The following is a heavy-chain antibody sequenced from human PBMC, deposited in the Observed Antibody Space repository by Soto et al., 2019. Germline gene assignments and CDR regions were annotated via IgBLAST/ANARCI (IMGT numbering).Heavy chain of an antibody. V-gene: IGHV1-69*12. D-gene: IGHD5-18*01. CDR3: ARNEDTAMLPSNY. Sequence: QVQLVQSGAEVKKPGSSVRVSCKASGGTFSSYAISWVRQAPGQGLEWMGGIIPIVGTANYAQKFQGRVTITADESTSKAYMGLSSLRSEDTAVYYGARNEDTAMLPSNYWGQGTLVTVSS. CDR1: GGTFSSYA. CDR2: IIPIVGTA. J-gene: IGHJ4*02.